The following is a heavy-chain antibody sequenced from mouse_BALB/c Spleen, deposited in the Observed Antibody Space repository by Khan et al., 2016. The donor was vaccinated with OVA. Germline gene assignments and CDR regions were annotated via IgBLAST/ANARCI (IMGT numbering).Heavy chain of an antibody. D-gene: IGHD1-2*01. CDR3: AKSPFVTTRANWFFDV. CDR2: ISYSGTT. J-gene: IGHJ1*01. Sequence: EVQLVESGPGLVKPSQSLSLTCTITDYSITIDYAWNWIRQFPGNKLEWMGYISYSGTTSYNPSLKSRLSITRDTSKDQFFLQLSSLTAEDTATYYCAKSPFVTTRANWFFDVWGAGTTVTVSS. CDR1: DYSITIDYA. V-gene: IGHV3-2*02.